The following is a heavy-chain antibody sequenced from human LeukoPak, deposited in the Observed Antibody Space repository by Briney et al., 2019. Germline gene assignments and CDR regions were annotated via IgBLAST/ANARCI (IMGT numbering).Heavy chain of an antibody. CDR3: ARAGSGYSFDS. CDR1: GGSISSGSYY. V-gene: IGHV4-61*01. J-gene: IGHJ4*02. Sequence: PSETLSLTCTISGGSISSGSYYWSWIRQPPEKELEWIGYIYNSGSTNYNPSLKSRVTISVDTSKNQFSLKLSSVTAADTAVYYCARAGSGYSFDSWGQGTLVTVSS. CDR2: IYNSGST. D-gene: IGHD3-3*01.